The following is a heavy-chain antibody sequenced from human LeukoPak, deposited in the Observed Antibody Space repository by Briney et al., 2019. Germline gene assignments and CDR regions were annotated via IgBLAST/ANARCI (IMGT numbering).Heavy chain of an antibody. D-gene: IGHD6-13*01. CDR3: ARRIGDSSRLYYYYGMDV. J-gene: IGHJ6*02. CDR2: ISYDGSNK. CDR1: GFTFSSYS. Sequence: PGGSLRLSCAASGFTFSSYSMNWVRQAPGKGLEWVAAISYDGSNKYYADSVKGRFTISRDNSKNTLYLQMNSLRAEDTAVYYCARRIGDSSRLYYYYGMDVWGQGTTVTVSS. V-gene: IGHV3-30*03.